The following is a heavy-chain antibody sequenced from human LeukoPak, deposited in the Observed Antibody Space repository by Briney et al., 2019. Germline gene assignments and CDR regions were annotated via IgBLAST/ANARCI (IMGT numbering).Heavy chain of an antibody. Sequence: SETLSLTCTVPGGAIINYYWSWIRQPPGKGLEWIGYVHYSGSTKYNPSLKSRLTISVDTSNNHFSLRLSSVTAADTAVYFCARVHPEGYSAYWGQGILVTVSS. V-gene: IGHV4-59*01. CDR3: ARVHPEGYSAY. J-gene: IGHJ4*02. CDR1: GGAIINYY. D-gene: IGHD2-15*01. CDR2: VHYSGST.